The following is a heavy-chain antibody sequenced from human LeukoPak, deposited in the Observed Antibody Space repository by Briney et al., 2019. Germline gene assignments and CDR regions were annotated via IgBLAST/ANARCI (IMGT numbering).Heavy chain of an antibody. J-gene: IGHJ4*02. CDR1: GYTFTSYG. CDR2: ISAYNGNT. V-gene: IGHV1-18*01. CDR3: ARDRYSYGQYYFDY. D-gene: IGHD5-18*01. Sequence: GASVKVSCKASGYTFTSYGISWVRQAPGQGLEWMGWISAYNGNTNYEQKLQGRVTMTTDTSTSTAYMELRSLRSDDPAVYYCARDRYSYGQYYFDYWGQGTLVTVSS.